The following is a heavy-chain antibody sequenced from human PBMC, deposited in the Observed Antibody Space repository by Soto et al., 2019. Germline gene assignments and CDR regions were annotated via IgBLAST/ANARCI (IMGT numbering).Heavy chain of an antibody. Sequence: SVKVSCKASGDTFSSYSITWVRQAPGQGLEWMGGIIPVFGSANYAQKFQGRVTITADESTSTAYMELTSLRSQDTAVYYCATDGNEDSSGREFWGQGAMVTVPS. J-gene: IGHJ4*02. CDR3: ATDGNEDSSGREF. V-gene: IGHV1-69*13. D-gene: IGHD3-22*01. CDR2: IIPVFGSA. CDR1: GDTFSSYS.